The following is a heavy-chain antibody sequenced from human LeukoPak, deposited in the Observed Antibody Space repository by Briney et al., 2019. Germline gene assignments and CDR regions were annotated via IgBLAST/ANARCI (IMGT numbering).Heavy chain of an antibody. D-gene: IGHD2-2*02. CDR1: GGYISTSNYY. Sequence: SETLSLTCTVSGGYISTSNYYWGWIRQPPGKGLEWIGTIYYSGSTYYNPSLKSRVSLSLDTSMNQFSLKVNSVTVADTAVYYCARDNGNMPAAIFTHFFDYWGQGTLVTVSS. J-gene: IGHJ4*02. V-gene: IGHV4-39*02. CDR2: IYYSGST. CDR3: ARDNGNMPAAIFTHFFDY.